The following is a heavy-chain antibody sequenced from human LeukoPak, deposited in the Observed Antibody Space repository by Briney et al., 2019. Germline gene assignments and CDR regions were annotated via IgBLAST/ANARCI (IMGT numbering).Heavy chain of an antibody. V-gene: IGHV4-38-2*02. D-gene: IGHD3-16*02. CDR2: IYHSGST. J-gene: IGHJ4*02. CDR1: GYSISSGYY. Sequence: SETLSLTCTVSGYSISSGYYWGWIRQPPGKGLEWIGSIYHSGSTYYNPSLKSRVTISVDTSKNQFSLKLSSVTAADTAVYYCAKRAIMFGGVIAGGYYFDYWGQGTLVTVSS. CDR3: AKRAIMFGGVIAGGYYFDY.